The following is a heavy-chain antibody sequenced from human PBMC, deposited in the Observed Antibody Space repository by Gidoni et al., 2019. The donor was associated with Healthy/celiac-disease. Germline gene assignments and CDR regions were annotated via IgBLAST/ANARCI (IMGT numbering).Heavy chain of an antibody. D-gene: IGHD3-22*01. V-gene: IGHV4-31*03. CDR2: IYYSGST. CDR1: GASISSGGYY. CDR3: ARADSLAPPDY. Sequence: QVQLQESGPGLVKPSQTLSLTCTVSGASISSGGYYWSWIRQHPGKGLEWIGYIYYSGSTYYNPSLKSRVTISVDTSKNQFALKLSSVTAADTAVYYCARADSLAPPDYWGQGTLVTVSS. J-gene: IGHJ4*02.